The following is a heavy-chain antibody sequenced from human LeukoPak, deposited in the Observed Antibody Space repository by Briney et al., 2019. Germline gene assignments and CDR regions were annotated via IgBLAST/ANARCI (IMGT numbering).Heavy chain of an antibody. Sequence: KTSETLSLTCTVSGGSISSTSYYWGWIRQPPGKGLEWIGSIYYSGSTYYNPSLKSRVTISVDTSKNQLSLKLSSATAADTAVYYCARRKGYSSVDYWGQGTLVTVSS. V-gene: IGHV4-39*01. D-gene: IGHD6-19*01. J-gene: IGHJ4*02. CDR2: IYYSGST. CDR3: ARRKGYSSVDY. CDR1: GGSISSTSYY.